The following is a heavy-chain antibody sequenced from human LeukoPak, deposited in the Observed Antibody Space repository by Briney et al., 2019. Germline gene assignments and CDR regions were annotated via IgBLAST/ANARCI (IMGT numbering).Heavy chain of an antibody. V-gene: IGHV4-34*01. CDR3: ARGRRVGAIDY. CDR1: GGSFSGYY. Sequence: SETLSLTCAVYGGSFSGYYWSWIRQPPGKGLEWIGEINHSGSTNYNPSLKSRVTISVDTSKNQFSLKLSSVTAADTAVYYCARGRRVGAIDYWGQGTLVTVSS. D-gene: IGHD1-26*01. J-gene: IGHJ4*02. CDR2: INHSGST.